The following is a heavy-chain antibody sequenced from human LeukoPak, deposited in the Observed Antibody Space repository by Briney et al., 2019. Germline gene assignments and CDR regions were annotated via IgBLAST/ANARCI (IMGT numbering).Heavy chain of an antibody. D-gene: IGHD2-8*01. Sequence: SVKVSCKASGGTFSSYAISWVRQAPGQGLEWMGGIIPIFGTANYAQKFQGRVTITTDESTSTAYMELSSLRSEDTAVYYCARDPTPQDIVLPGWFDPWGQGTLVTVSS. J-gene: IGHJ5*02. CDR3: ARDPTPQDIVLPGWFDP. V-gene: IGHV1-69*05. CDR1: GGTFSSYA. CDR2: IIPIFGTA.